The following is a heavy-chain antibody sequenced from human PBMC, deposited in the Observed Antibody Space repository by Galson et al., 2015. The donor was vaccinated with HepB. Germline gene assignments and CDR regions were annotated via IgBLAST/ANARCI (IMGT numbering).Heavy chain of an antibody. Sequence: SLRLSCAASGFTFSSYSMNWVRQAPGKGLEWVSSISSSSSYIYYADSVKGRFTISRDNAKNSLYLQMNSLRAEDTAVYYCARELREYSSSSLVSSYYYYGMDVWGQGTTVTVSS. D-gene: IGHD6-6*01. CDR2: ISSSSSYI. CDR1: GFTFSSYS. CDR3: ARELREYSSSSLVSSYYYYGMDV. V-gene: IGHV3-21*01. J-gene: IGHJ6*02.